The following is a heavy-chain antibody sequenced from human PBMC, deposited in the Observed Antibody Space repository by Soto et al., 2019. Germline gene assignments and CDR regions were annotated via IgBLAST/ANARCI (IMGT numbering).Heavy chain of an antibody. Sequence: SETLSLTCTGSGGSISSSSYYWGWIRQPPGKGLEWIGSIYYSGSTYYNPSLKSRVTISVDTSKNQFSLKLSSVTAADTAVYYCASSGWWYFDYWGQGTLVTVS. CDR1: GGSISSSSYY. CDR2: IYYSGST. J-gene: IGHJ4*02. CDR3: ASSGWWYFDY. D-gene: IGHD6-19*01. V-gene: IGHV4-39*01.